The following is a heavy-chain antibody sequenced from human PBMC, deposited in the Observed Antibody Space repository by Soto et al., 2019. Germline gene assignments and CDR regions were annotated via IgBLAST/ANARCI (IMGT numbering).Heavy chain of an antibody. Sequence: GGSLRLSCAASGFTFNSYAMNWVRQAPGKGLEWVTTINGGSTLYYADSVKGRFTISRDNSKNTLYLQMNSLRAEDTAVYYCAKDKDWSGVYGMDVWGQGTTVTVSS. J-gene: IGHJ6*02. D-gene: IGHD3-3*01. CDR2: INGGSTL. CDR3: AKDKDWSGVYGMDV. V-gene: IGHV3-23*01. CDR1: GFTFNSYA.